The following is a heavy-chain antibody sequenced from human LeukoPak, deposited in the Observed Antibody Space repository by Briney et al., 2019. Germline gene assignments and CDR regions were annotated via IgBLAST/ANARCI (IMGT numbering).Heavy chain of an antibody. D-gene: IGHD5-24*01. Sequence: CXASGFTFVSHWMTWVRQAPGKGLEWVANINQDGSEIYYVDSVKGRFTISRENAKKSLYLQMNSLRAEDAALYYCXRRXMAXSXXXXXYWGQGTLVTVSS. CDR2: INQDGSEI. J-gene: IGHJ4*02. V-gene: IGHV3-7*01. CDR1: GFTFVSHW. CDR3: XRRXMAXSXXXXXY.